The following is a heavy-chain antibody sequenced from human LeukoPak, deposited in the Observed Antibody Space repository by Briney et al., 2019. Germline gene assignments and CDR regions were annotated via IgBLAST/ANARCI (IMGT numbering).Heavy chain of an antibody. CDR1: GGTFSSYA. V-gene: IGHV1-69*05. J-gene: IGHJ4*02. Sequence: GSSVKVSYKASGGTFSSYAISWVRQAPGQGLEWMGRIIPIFGTANYAQKFQGRVTITTDESTSTAYMELSSLRSEDTAVYYCARGGYCGGDGGLYYFDYWGQGTLLTVSS. CDR2: IIPIFGTA. CDR3: ARGGYCGGDGGLYYFDY. D-gene: IGHD2-21*02.